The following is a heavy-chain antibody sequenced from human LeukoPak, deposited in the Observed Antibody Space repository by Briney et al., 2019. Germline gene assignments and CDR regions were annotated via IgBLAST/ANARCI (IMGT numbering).Heavy chain of an antibody. J-gene: IGHJ4*02. CDR2: ISYDGSNK. CDR3: ARDRRIAVAGKEGYFDY. V-gene: IGHV3-30-3*01. D-gene: IGHD6-19*01. CDR1: GFTFSSYA. Sequence: GGSLRRSCAASGFTFSSYAMHWVRQAPGKGLEWVAVISYDGSNKYYADSVKGRFTISRDNSKNTLYLQMNSLRAEDTAVYYCARDRRIAVAGKEGYFDYWGQGTLVTVSS.